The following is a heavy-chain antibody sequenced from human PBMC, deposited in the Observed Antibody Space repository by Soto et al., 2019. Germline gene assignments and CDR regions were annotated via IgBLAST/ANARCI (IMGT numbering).Heavy chain of an antibody. D-gene: IGHD3-10*01. CDR2: IYPGDSDT. CDR1: GYSFTSYW. CDR3: ARHWTYGSGVYYGMDV. V-gene: IGHV5-51*01. Sequence: GESLKISCKGSGYSFTSYWIGWVRQMPGKGLEWMGIIYPGDSDTRYSPSFQGQVTISADKSISTAYLQWSSLKASDTAMYYCARHWTYGSGVYYGMDVWGQGTTVTVSS. J-gene: IGHJ6*02.